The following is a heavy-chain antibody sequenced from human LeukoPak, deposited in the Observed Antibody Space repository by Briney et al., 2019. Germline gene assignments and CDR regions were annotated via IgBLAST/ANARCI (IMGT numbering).Heavy chain of an antibody. CDR2: IYYSRNT. D-gene: IGHD3-9*01. CDR3: ASREHFYDVVTGYDGGTFDI. CDR1: VGSANSNHHY. J-gene: IGHJ3*02. Sequence: SETLSLTCSLSVGSANSNHHYWSWIRKSPGRGLEWFGSIYYSRNTYYSPSLESRVCMSMDVPRNQSSLQLNSVTAADTAVYYCASREHFYDVVTGYDGGTFDIWGQGTMVTVSS. V-gene: IGHV4-30-4*01.